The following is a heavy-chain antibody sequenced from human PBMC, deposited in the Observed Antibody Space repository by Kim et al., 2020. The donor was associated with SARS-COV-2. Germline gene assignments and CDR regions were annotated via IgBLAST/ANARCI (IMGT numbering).Heavy chain of an antibody. CDR3: ARWSGGPDY. Sequence: GGTNYAQKFQCRVTMTRDTSISTAYMELSRLRSDDTAVYYCARWSGGPDYWGQGTLVTVSS. J-gene: IGHJ4*02. D-gene: IGHD1-1*01. CDR2: GGT. V-gene: IGHV1-2*02.